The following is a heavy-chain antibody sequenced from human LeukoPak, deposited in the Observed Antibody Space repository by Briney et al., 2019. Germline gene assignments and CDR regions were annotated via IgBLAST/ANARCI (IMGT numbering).Heavy chain of an antibody. D-gene: IGHD3-16*02. CDR2: INPSGSST. CDR1: GFIFSNYA. CDR3: ARDNSVGDIAWWFDP. Sequence: GGSLRLSCAASGFIFSNYAMHWVRQAPGQGLEWMGLINPSGSSTLYAQKFQGRVTMTRDMSTTTDYMELSSLRSEDTAVYYCARDNSVGDIAWWFDPWGQGTLVTVSS. V-gene: IGHV1-46*01. J-gene: IGHJ5*02.